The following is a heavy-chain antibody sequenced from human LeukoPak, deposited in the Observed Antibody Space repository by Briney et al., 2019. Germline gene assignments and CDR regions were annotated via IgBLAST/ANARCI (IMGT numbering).Heavy chain of an antibody. CDR1: GFTFSSYE. V-gene: IGHV3-48*03. D-gene: IGHD3-9*01. J-gene: IGHJ4*02. CDR2: ISSSGSTI. CDR3: ATVFNYDILTGYITLEDY. Sequence: GGSLRLSCAASGFTFSSYEMNWVRQAPGKGLEWVSYISSSGSTIYYADSVEGRFTISRDNAKNSLYLQMNSLRAEDTAVYYCATVFNYDILTGYITLEDYWGQGTLVTVSS.